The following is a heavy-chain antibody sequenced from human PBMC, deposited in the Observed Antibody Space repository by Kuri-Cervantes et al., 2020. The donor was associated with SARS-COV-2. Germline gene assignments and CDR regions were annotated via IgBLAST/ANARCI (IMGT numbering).Heavy chain of an antibody. V-gene: IGHV4-39*01. CDR3: ATNGYYDFWSGYYFDY. CDR2: IYYSGST. Sequence: SETLSLTCTVSGGSISSSSYYWGWIRQPPGKGLEWIGSIYYSGSTYYNPSLKSRVTISVDTSKNQFSLKLSSVTAADTAVYYCATNGYYDFWSGYYFDYWGQGTLVTVSS. D-gene: IGHD3-3*01. J-gene: IGHJ4*02. CDR1: GGSISSSSYY.